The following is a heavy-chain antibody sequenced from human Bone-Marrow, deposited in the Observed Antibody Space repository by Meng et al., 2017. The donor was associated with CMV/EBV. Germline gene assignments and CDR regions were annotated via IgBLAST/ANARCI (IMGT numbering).Heavy chain of an antibody. D-gene: IGHD2-8*01. Sequence: GESLKISCVGSGYAFSRFWMSWVRQAPGKGLEWVANIKQDGSEKHYVDSVRGRFTISRDNAKNSLYLQMISLTVEDTAVYYCARDPWCTLWGQGTLVTVPS. CDR2: IKQDGSEK. V-gene: IGHV3-7*01. CDR3: ARDPWCTL. J-gene: IGHJ4*02. CDR1: GYAFSRFW.